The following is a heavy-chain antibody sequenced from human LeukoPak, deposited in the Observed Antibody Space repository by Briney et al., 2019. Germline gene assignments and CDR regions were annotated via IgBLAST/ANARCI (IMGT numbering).Heavy chain of an antibody. CDR3: ARDRYDSSGSDY. J-gene: IGHJ4*02. CDR2: ISSSGSTI. CDR1: GFTFSNYG. V-gene: IGHV3-48*04. D-gene: IGHD3-22*01. Sequence: GGSLRLSCAASGFTFSNYGMNWVRQAPGKGLEWVSYISSSGSTIYYADSVKGRFTISRDNAKNSLYLQMNSLRAEDTAVYYCARDRYDSSGSDYWGQGTLVTVSS.